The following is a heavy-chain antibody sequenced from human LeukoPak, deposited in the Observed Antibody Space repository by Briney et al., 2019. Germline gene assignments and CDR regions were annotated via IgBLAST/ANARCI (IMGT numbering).Heavy chain of an antibody. CDR2: ISYDGSNK. Sequence: PGRSLRLSCAASGFTFSSYGMHWVRQAPGKGLEWVAVISYDGSNKYYADSVKGRFTISRDNSKNTLYLQMNSLRAEDTAVYYCARVGGSGSYLYYYMDVWGKGTTVTVSS. J-gene: IGHJ6*03. CDR1: GFTFSSYG. D-gene: IGHD3-10*01. V-gene: IGHV3-30*03. CDR3: ARVGGSGSYLYYYMDV.